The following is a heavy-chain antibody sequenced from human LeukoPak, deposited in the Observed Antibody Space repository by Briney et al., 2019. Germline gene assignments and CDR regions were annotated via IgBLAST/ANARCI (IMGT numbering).Heavy chain of an antibody. D-gene: IGHD6-13*01. V-gene: IGHV3-30*18. CDR2: ISYDGSNK. CDR3: AKDRAAGLDY. Sequence: SGRSLRLSCAASGFTFSSYGMHWVRQAPGKGLEWVAVISYDGSNKYYADSVKGRFTISRDNSKNTLYLQMNSLRAEDTAVYYCAKDRAAGLDYWGQGTLVTASS. CDR1: GFTFSSYG. J-gene: IGHJ4*02.